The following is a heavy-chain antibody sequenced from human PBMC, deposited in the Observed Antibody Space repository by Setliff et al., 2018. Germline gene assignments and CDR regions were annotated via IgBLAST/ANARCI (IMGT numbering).Heavy chain of an antibody. Sequence: GASVKVSCKASGYTFTSYGISWVRQAPGQGLEWVGRVNPSNGAIHYAQNFQGRVTMTRDTSTSIVYMELNSLRFEDTAVYYCARGPAGTYAFDIWGQGTMVTISS. V-gene: IGHV1-18*01. J-gene: IGHJ3*02. CDR2: VNPSNGAI. CDR3: ARGPAGTYAFDI. CDR1: GYTFTSYG. D-gene: IGHD1-7*01.